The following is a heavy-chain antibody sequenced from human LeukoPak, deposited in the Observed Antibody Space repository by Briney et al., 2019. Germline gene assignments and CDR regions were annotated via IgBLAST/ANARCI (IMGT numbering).Heavy chain of an antibody. V-gene: IGHV1-8*01. CDR2: MNPNSGNT. J-gene: IGHJ4*02. Sequence: ASVKVSCKTSGYTFTSYDINWVRQATGQGLEWMGWMNPNSGNTGYAQKFQGRVTMTRNTSISTAYMELSSLRSEDTAVYYCARAAYDSSGYYYWGQGTLVTVSS. D-gene: IGHD3-22*01. CDR1: GYTFTSYD. CDR3: ARAAYDSSGYYY.